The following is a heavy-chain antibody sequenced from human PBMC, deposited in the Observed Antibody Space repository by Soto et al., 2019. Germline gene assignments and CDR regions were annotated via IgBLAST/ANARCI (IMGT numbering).Heavy chain of an antibody. CDR1: GFTFSAFA. V-gene: IGHV3-23*01. CDR3: AKVGAAAARPDRFDP. Sequence: GGSLRLSCAASGFTFSAFAMAWVRQRPGEGLEWVSSLSAGGGGTYYDDSVRGRFTISRDNSNGTLFLQMNNLRAEDTAVYCCAKVGAAAARPDRFDPWGQGTLVTVSS. D-gene: IGHD6-13*01. CDR2: LSAGGGGT. J-gene: IGHJ5*02.